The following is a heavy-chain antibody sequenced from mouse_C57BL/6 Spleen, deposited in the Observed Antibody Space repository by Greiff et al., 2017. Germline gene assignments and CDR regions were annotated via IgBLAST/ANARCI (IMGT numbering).Heavy chain of an antibody. J-gene: IGHJ3*01. V-gene: IGHV1-26*01. CDR1: GYTFTDYY. D-gene: IGHD2-4*01. CDR3: ANDDDGGEFAY. CDR2: INPNNGGT. Sequence: VQLQQSGPELVKPGASVKLSCKASGYTFTDYYMHWVKQSHGKSLEWIGDINPNNGGTSYNQKFKGKATLTVDKSSSTAYMELRSLTSEDSAVYYCANDDDGGEFAYWGQGTLVTVSA.